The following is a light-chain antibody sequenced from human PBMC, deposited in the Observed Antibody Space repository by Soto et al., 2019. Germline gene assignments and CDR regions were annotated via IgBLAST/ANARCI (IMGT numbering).Light chain of an antibody. J-gene: IGLJ1*01. V-gene: IGLV2-14*03. Sequence: QSALTQPASVSGPPGKPFTISCTGTSSTVGAYDFVSWYQQHPDKAPKLMIYEVRNRPSGVSNRFSGSKSVNTATLTISGLQAEDEADYYCSSYTTSSTRVFGTGTKVTVL. CDR3: SSYTTSSTRV. CDR2: EVR. CDR1: SSTVGAYDF.